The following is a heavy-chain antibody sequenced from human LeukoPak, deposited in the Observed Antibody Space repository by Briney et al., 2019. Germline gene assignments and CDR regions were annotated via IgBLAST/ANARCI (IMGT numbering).Heavy chain of an antibody. CDR3: ARSEGRARYSSSWPLGY. V-gene: IGHV4-61*08. J-gene: IGHJ4*02. D-gene: IGHD6-13*01. CDR1: GGSISSGGYY. Sequence: SETLSLTCTVSGGSISSGGYYWSWIRQPPGKGLEWIGFIYYSGSTNYNPSLKSRVTISVDTSKNQFSLKLSSVTAADTAVYYCARSEGRARYSSSWPLGYWGQGTLVTVSS. CDR2: IYYSGST.